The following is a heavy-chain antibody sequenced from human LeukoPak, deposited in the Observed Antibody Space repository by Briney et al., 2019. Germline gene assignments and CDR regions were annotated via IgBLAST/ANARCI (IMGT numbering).Heavy chain of an antibody. V-gene: IGHV3-74*01. CDR2: INTHGSST. CDR1: GFAFSNYW. J-gene: IGHJ6*03. Sequence: GGSLRLSSAASGFAFSNYWLHWVRQAPGKGLKWVARINTHGSSTNYADSVKGRFTISRDNAKNTLYLQMTSLSAEDTAVYYALAGYYYYYMDVWGKGTTVTVSS. CDR3: LAGYYYYYMDV. D-gene: IGHD3-16*01.